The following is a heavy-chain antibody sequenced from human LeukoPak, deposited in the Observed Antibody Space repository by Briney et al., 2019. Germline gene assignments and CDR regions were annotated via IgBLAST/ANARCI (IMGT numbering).Heavy chain of an antibody. Sequence: GASVKVSCKASGYTFTSYGISWVRQAPGQGLEWRGWISAYNGNTNYAQKLQGRVTMTTDTSTSTAYMELRSLTSDDTAVYYCARGLVAVSENWFDPWGQGTLVTVSS. CDR2: ISAYNGNT. D-gene: IGHD5-12*01. V-gene: IGHV1-18*01. CDR3: ARGLVAVSENWFDP. CDR1: GYTFTSYG. J-gene: IGHJ5*02.